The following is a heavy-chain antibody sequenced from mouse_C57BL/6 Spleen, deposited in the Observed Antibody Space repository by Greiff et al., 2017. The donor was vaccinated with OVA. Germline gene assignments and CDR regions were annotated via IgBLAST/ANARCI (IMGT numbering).Heavy chain of an antibody. CDR1: GYTFTSYW. CDR3: ARSGTTVVYFDY. D-gene: IGHD1-1*01. Sequence: LQQPGAELVKPGASVKLSCKASGYTFTSYWMQWVKQRPGQGLEWIGEIDPSDSYTNYNQKFKGKATLTVDTSSSTAYMQLSSLTSEDSAVDYCARSGTTVVYFDYWGQGTTLTVSS. J-gene: IGHJ2*01. V-gene: IGHV1-50*01. CDR2: IDPSDSYT.